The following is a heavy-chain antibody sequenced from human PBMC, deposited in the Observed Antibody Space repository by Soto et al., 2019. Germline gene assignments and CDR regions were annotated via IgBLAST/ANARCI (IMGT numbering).Heavy chain of an antibody. CDR2: IYYSGST. J-gene: IGHJ4*02. V-gene: IGHV4-61*01. Sequence: QVQLQDSGPGLVKPSETLSLTCSVSGGSVSSGSYYWSWIRQPPGKGLEWIGYIYYSGSTKYNPSLKSRVTISVDTSKNLSSLKLSSVTAADPAVYYCARAGLGDGSDYWGQGNLVSVSS. CDR3: ARAGLGDGSDY. D-gene: IGHD1-26*01. CDR1: GGSVSSGSYY.